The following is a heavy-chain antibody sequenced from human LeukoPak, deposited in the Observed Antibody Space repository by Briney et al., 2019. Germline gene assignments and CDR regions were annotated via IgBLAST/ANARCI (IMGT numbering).Heavy chain of an antibody. CDR3: ARELRVRGVIVPY. CDR1: GFTFSSFW. D-gene: IGHD3-10*01. Sequence: GGSLRLSCAASGFTFSSFWMHWVRQAPGKGLVWVSRINSVGSSTSYADSVKGRFTISRDNAKNTLYLQMNSLRAEDTAVYYCARELRVRGVIVPYWGQGTLVTVSS. V-gene: IGHV3-74*01. CDR2: INSVGSST. J-gene: IGHJ4*02.